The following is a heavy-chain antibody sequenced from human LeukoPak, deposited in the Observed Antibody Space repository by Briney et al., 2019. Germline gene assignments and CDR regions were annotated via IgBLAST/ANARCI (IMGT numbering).Heavy chain of an antibody. CDR1: GGSFSTSG. J-gene: IGHJ6*02. CDR2: VVPIYGTP. D-gene: IGHD7-27*01. Sequence: SVKVSCKASGGSFSTSGFSWVRQAPGQGLEWMGGVVPIYGTPSYAQKFQGRVTITTDESTSTAYMELSSLRSEDTAVYYCARDHWGIVENGYDYFYYDMDVWGQGTTVTVSS. V-gene: IGHV1-69*05. CDR3: ARDHWGIVENGYDYFYYDMDV.